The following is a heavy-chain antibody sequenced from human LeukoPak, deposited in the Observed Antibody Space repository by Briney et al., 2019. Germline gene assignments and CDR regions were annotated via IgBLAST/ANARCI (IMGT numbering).Heavy chain of an antibody. CDR1: GFTFSTYW. CDR3: ARDRPGNTAIDY. J-gene: IGHJ4*02. Sequence: PGGSLRLSCAASGFTFSTYWMHWVRQAPGKGLVWVSRIHSDGRSTSYADSVNGRFTISRDNAKNMLYLQMNSLRAEDTAVYYCARDRPGNTAIDYWGQGTLVTVSS. D-gene: IGHD5-18*01. CDR2: IHSDGRST. V-gene: IGHV3-74*01.